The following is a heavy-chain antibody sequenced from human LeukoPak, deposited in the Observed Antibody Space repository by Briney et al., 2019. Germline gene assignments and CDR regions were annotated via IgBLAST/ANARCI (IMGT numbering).Heavy chain of an antibody. Sequence: SETLSLTCTVSGGSLSSDNYYLSWIRQPAGKGLEWIGRIYTSGGTNYNPSLESRVTISMDTSKNHFSLMLTSVTAADTAVYYCATERSDFWSGYYDHWGQGTLVTVFS. J-gene: IGHJ4*02. D-gene: IGHD3-3*01. V-gene: IGHV4-61*02. CDR2: IYTSGGT. CDR1: GGSLSSDNYY. CDR3: ATERSDFWSGYYDH.